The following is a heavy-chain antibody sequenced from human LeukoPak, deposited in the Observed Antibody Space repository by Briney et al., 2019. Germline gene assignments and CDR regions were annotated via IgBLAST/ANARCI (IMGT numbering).Heavy chain of an antibody. V-gene: IGHV3-20*04. J-gene: IGHJ4*02. Sequence: GGSLRLSCAASGFTFDDSVMGWVRQVPGKGLEWVSGINWNGGSTGYVDSVKGRFTISRDNAKNSLYLQMNSLRAEDTALYYCARDWFTRLGELSPDRAFDYWGQGTLVTVSS. CDR1: GFTFDDSV. D-gene: IGHD3-16*02. CDR3: ARDWFTRLGELSPDRAFDY. CDR2: INWNGGST.